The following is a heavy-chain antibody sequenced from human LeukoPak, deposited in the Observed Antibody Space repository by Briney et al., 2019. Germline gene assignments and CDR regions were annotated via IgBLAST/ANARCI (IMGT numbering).Heavy chain of an antibody. D-gene: IGHD3-3*01. Sequence: ASVKVSCKASGYSFSSYGISWVRQAPGQGLEWMGWISGKNGHTNYAQKFQGRVTMTTDTSTSNGYMEVRSLTSDDTAVYYCAKDNSYDFWSGFYGPAYYYGMDVWGQGTTVIASS. CDR2: ISGKNGHT. CDR1: GYSFSSYG. J-gene: IGHJ6*02. V-gene: IGHV1-18*01. CDR3: AKDNSYDFWSGFYGPAYYYGMDV.